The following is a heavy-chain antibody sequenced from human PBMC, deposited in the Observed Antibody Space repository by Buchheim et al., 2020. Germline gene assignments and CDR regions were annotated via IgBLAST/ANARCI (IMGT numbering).Heavy chain of an antibody. CDR3: ATCFMTTDPPGRSRFPEY. CDR2: INHSGST. D-gene: IGHD4-11*01. Sequence: QVQLQQWGAGLLKPSETLSLTCAVYGGSFSGYYWSWIRQPPGKGLEWIGEINHSGSTNYNPSLKSRVTISVDTSKNQFSLQLSSVTAADTAVYYSATCFMTTDPPGRSRFPEYWGQGTL. J-gene: IGHJ4*02. V-gene: IGHV4-34*01. CDR1: GGSFSGYY.